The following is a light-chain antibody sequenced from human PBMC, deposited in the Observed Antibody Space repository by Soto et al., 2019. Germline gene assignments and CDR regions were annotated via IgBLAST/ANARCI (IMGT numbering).Light chain of an antibody. CDR3: CSYAGSSTLYV. J-gene: IGLJ1*01. V-gene: IGLV2-23*01. Sequence: QSVLTQPASVSGSPGQSITISCTGTSSDVGSYNLVSWYQQHPGKGPKLMIYEGSKRPSGVSNRFSGSKSGNTASLTISGLQAEDEADYYCCSYAGSSTLYVFGTGTKLTVL. CDR2: EGS. CDR1: SSDVGSYNL.